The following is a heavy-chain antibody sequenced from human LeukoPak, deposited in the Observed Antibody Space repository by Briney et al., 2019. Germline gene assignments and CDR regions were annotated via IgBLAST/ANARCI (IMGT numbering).Heavy chain of an antibody. CDR2: IYYSGST. CDR1: GGSISSYY. Sequence: SETLSLTCTVSGGSISSYYWSWIRQPPGKGLEWIGYIYYSGSTNYNPSLKSRVTVSVDTSKNQFSLKLSSVTAADTAVYYCARVRGYSYDSSDFDYWGQGTLVTVSS. V-gene: IGHV4-59*01. CDR3: ARVRGYSYDSSDFDY. J-gene: IGHJ4*02. D-gene: IGHD5-18*01.